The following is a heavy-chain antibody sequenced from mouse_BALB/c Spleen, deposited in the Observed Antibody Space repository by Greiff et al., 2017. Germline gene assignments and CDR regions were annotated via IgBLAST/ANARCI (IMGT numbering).Heavy chain of an antibody. Sequence: EVHLVESGGGLVQPGGSLRLSCATSGFTFTDYYMSWVRQPPGKALEWLGFIRNKANGYTTEYSASVKGRFTISRDNSQSILYLQMNTLRAEDSATYYCARDMGVYYAMDYWGQGTSVTVSS. CDR2: IRNKANGYTT. V-gene: IGHV7-3*02. CDR1: GFTFTDYY. CDR3: ARDMGVYYAMDY. J-gene: IGHJ4*01.